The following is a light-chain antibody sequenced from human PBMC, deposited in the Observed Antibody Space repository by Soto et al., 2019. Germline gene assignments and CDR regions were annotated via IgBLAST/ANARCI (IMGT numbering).Light chain of an antibody. V-gene: IGKV1-5*01. CDR2: AAS. J-gene: IGKJ5*01. CDR3: QQLNSYPGIT. Sequence: DIQMTQSPSTLSASVGDRVTITCRASQSISSWLAWYQQKPGTAPKLLIYAASTLQSGVPSRFSGSGSGTDFTLTISSLQPEDFATYYCQQLNSYPGITFGQGTRLEIK. CDR1: QSISSW.